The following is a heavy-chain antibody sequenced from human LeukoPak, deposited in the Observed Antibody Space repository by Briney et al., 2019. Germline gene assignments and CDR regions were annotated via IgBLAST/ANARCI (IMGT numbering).Heavy chain of an antibody. Sequence: SETLSLTCTVSGGSISSYYWSWIRQPPGKGLEWIGYIYYSGSTFYNPSLKSRVTISVDTSKNQFSLILSSVTAADTAVYFCARARLSIVRGITNFDYWGQGTVVTVSS. CDR3: ARARLSIVRGITNFDY. CDR1: GGSISSYY. D-gene: IGHD3-10*01. V-gene: IGHV4-59*08. J-gene: IGHJ4*02. CDR2: IYYSGST.